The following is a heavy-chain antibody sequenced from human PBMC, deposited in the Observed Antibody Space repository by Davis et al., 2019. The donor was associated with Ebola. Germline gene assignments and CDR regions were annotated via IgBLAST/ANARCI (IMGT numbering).Heavy chain of an antibody. Sequence: AASVKVSCKASGYTFTGYDINWVRQATGQGLEWMGWMDPDSGNTDYAQKFQGRVTMTTDTSTSTAYMELRSLRSDDTAIYYCARYYVWGTVYEGFDYWGQGTLVTVSS. CDR3: ARYYVWGTVYEGFDY. V-gene: IGHV1-8*01. J-gene: IGHJ4*02. CDR2: MDPDSGNT. CDR1: GYTFTGYD. D-gene: IGHD3-16*01.